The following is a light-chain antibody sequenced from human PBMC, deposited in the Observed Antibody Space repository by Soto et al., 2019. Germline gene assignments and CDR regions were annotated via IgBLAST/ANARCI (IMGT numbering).Light chain of an antibody. V-gene: IGLV2-11*01. J-gene: IGLJ1*01. CDR1: SSDVGGYNY. CDR3: CSFAGNYIYV. CDR2: DVS. Sequence: SALTQPRSVSGSPGQSVTISCTGTSSDVGGYNYVSWYLQHPGKAPKVMIYDVSKRPSWVPDRFSGSKSGNTASLTISGLQSEDEADYYCCSFAGNYIYVFGTGTKGTVL.